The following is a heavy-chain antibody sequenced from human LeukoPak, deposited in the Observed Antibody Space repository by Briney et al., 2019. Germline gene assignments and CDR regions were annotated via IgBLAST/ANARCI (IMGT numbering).Heavy chain of an antibody. CDR2: IYYSGST. CDR1: AGSISSSSYY. D-gene: IGHD3-3*01. V-gene: IGHV4-39*01. CDR3: ARHLITIFGVVTIFDY. J-gene: IGHJ4*02. Sequence: SETLSLTCTVSAGSISSSSYYWGWIRQPPGKGLEWIGSIYYSGSTYYNPSLKSRVTISVDTSKNQFSLKLSSVTAADTAVYYCARHLITIFGVVTIFDYWGQGTLVTVSS.